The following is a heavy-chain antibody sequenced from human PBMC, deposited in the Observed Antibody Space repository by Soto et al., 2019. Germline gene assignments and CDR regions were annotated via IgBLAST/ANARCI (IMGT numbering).Heavy chain of an antibody. CDR3: ARDTGARYDYVWGSYRYNFDY. CDR1: GYTFTSYY. D-gene: IGHD3-16*02. J-gene: IGHJ4*02. CDR2: INPSGGST. V-gene: IGHV1-46*01. Sequence: ASVKVSCKASGYTFTSYYMHWVRQAPGQGLEWMGIINPSGGSTSYAQKFQGRVTITADESTSTAYMELSSLRSEDTAVYYCARDTGARYDYVWGSYRYNFDYWGQGTLVTVSS.